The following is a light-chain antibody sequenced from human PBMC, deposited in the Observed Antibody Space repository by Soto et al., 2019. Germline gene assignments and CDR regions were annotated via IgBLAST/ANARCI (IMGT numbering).Light chain of an antibody. V-gene: IGLV1-40*01. CDR1: NYNIGAGYD. J-gene: IGLJ2*01. Sequence: QSVLTQPPSVSGAPGQRVTISCAGSNYNIGAGYDVNWYQQLPGTAPKLLIYDDTNRPSGVPDRFSGSKSATSASLAITGLQAEDEANYYCQSSDTSLSGSVVFGGGTKLTFL. CDR2: DDT. CDR3: QSSDTSLSGSVV.